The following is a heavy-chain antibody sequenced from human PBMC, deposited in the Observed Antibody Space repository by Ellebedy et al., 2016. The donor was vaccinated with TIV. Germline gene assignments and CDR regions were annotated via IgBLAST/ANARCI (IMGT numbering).Heavy chain of an antibody. J-gene: IGHJ4*02. Sequence: PGGSLRLSCAASGFTFSDHYMDWVRQAPGKGLEWVGRIRNKANSHTTEYAASVKGRFTISRDDSKSSLFLQMNSLEAEDTAMYYCARVFTGLHHCDFWGLGILVTVSS. D-gene: IGHD1-14*01. CDR1: GFTFSDHY. CDR2: IRNKANSHTT. V-gene: IGHV3-72*01. CDR3: ARVFTGLHHCDF.